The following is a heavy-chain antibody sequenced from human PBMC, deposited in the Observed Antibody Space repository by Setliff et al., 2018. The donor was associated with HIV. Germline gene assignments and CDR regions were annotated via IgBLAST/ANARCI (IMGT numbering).Heavy chain of an antibody. CDR2: INHSGST. D-gene: IGHD3-22*01. V-gene: IGHV4-39*07. CDR3: GGNGYYSIDY. J-gene: IGHJ4*02. Sequence: SETLSLTCTVSGGPITTSTYYWSWIRQPPGKGLEWIGEINHSGSTHYNPSLQSRVNISVDKSKSQFSLKLNSVTAADTAVYYCGGNGYYSIDYWGQGTLVTVSS. CDR1: GGPITTSTYY.